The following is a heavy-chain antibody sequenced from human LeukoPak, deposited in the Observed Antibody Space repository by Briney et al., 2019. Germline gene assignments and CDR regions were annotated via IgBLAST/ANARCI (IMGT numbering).Heavy chain of an antibody. D-gene: IGHD2-15*01. Sequence: PSETLSLTCAVYGGSFSGYYWSWIRQPPGKGLEWIGEINHSGSTNYNPSLKSRVTISVDTSKNQFSLKLSSVTAADTAVYYCARHGLAVPPRTQYYFDYWGQGTLVTVSS. CDR2: INHSGST. CDR1: GGSFSGYY. J-gene: IGHJ4*02. CDR3: ARHGLAVPPRTQYYFDY. V-gene: IGHV4-34*01.